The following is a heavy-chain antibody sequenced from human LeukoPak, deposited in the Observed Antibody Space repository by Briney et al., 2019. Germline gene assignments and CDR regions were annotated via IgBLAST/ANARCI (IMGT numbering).Heavy chain of an antibody. CDR2: FYPANSDI. J-gene: IGHJ4*02. Sequence: PGESLRISCTGSGHTFTTYWIAWVRQMPGKGLEWMGIFYPANSDIRYSPSFQGQVIISADRSISTAYLQWSSLQASDTAIYYCARRVSVTGAPFDYWGQGTLVTVSS. CDR3: ARRVSVTGAPFDY. D-gene: IGHD6-19*01. CDR1: GHTFTTYW. V-gene: IGHV5-51*01.